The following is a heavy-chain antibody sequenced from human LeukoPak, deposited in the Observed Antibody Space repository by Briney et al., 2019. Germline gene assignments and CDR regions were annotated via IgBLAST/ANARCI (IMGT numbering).Heavy chain of an antibody. Sequence: SETLSLTCSVSGGSITTHYWSWIRQPPGKGLEWIGYVHHTDSPNFNPSLKSRVTISLDTSKNQFSLKLTSVTAADAAVYYCARPYSSGWYLDYWGQGTPVTVSS. D-gene: IGHD6-19*01. CDR3: ARPYSSGWYLDY. J-gene: IGHJ4*02. CDR2: VHHTDSP. V-gene: IGHV4-59*11. CDR1: GGSITTHY.